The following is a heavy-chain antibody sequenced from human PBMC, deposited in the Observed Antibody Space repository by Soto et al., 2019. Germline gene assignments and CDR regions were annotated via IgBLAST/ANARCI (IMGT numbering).Heavy chain of an antibody. CDR2: IYPGDSDT. CDR1: GYTFTDYW. J-gene: IGHJ6*02. D-gene: IGHD4-4*01. CDR3: ARDISNFRYYCSAMDV. Sequence: PGESLKISCKGSGYTFTDYWIGWVRQLPGKGLEWMGIIYPGDSDTRYSPSFQGHVTITVDKSTSTAYLQWNNLKASDTAMYDCARDISNFRYYCSAMDVWGQGTTGTVAS. V-gene: IGHV5-51*01.